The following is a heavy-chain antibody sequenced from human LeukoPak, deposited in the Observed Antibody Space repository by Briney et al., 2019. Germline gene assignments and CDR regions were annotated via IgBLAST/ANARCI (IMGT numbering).Heavy chain of an antibody. CDR2: ISYDGSNK. D-gene: IGHD3-3*01. V-gene: IGHV3-30-3*01. CDR1: GFIFSSYA. J-gene: IGHJ6*02. Sequence: GGSLRLSCAASGFIFSSYAMHWVRQAPGKGLEWVAVISYDGSNKYYADSVKGRFTISRDNSKNTLYLQMNSLRAEDTAVYYCAREEYYDFWSGYKALNYYGMDVWGQGTTVTVSS. CDR3: AREEYYDFWSGYKALNYYGMDV.